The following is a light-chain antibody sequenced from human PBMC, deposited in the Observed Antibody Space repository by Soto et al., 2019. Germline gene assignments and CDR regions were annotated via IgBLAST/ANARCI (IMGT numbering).Light chain of an antibody. CDR2: KAS. V-gene: IGKV1-5*03. CDR1: QSISSW. J-gene: IGKJ1*01. CDR3: QQYNSYWT. Sequence: DIKMTQSPSTLSATVGDRVTITCRASQSISSWLAWYQQKAGKAPKLLIYKASSLESGVPSRFSGSGSGTEFTLTISSLQPDDFATYYCQQYNSYWTFGQGTKVEIK.